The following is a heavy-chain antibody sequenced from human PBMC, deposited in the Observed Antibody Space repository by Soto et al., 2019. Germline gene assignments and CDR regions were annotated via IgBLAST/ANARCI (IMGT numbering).Heavy chain of an antibody. CDR1: GYTFTSYA. D-gene: IGHD2-15*01. Sequence: ASVKVSCKASGYTFTSYAMHWVRQAPGQRLEWMGWINAGNGNTKYSQKFQGRVTITRDTSASTAYMELSSLRSEGTAVYYCARDEGIVVVVAVGTFDYWGQGTLVTVSS. CDR2: INAGNGNT. V-gene: IGHV1-3*01. CDR3: ARDEGIVVVVAVGTFDY. J-gene: IGHJ4*02.